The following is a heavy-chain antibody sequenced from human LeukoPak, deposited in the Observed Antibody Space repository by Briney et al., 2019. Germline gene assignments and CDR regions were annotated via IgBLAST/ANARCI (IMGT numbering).Heavy chain of an antibody. CDR1: GFTFSSYG. J-gene: IGHJ3*02. Sequence: GGSLRLSCAASGFTFSSYGMHWVRQAPGKGLEWVAVISYDGSNKYYADSVKGRFTISRDNSKNTLYLQMNSLRAEDTAVYYCATLGKWPSDRHAFDIWGQGTMVTVSS. CDR2: ISYDGSNK. V-gene: IGHV3-30*03. D-gene: IGHD5-12*01. CDR3: ATLGKWPSDRHAFDI.